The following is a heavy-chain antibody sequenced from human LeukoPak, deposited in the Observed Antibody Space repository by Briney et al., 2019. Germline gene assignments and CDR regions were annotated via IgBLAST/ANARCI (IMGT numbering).Heavy chain of an antibody. J-gene: IGHJ2*01. CDR3: AKCYTDYWYFDL. CDR1: GFTFISYA. D-gene: IGHD3-16*02. V-gene: IGHV3-23*01. Sequence: GGSLRLSCAASGFTFISYAMSSVRQTPGGGLGWVSTITNSGTGTDYAASVKGRFTVSRDNSKSTLYLQMNSLRAEDTAVYYCAKCYTDYWYFDLWGRGTLVTVSS. CDR2: ITNSGTGT.